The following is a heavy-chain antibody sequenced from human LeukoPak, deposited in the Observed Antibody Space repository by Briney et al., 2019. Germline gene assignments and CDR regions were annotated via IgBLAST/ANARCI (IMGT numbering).Heavy chain of an antibody. J-gene: IGHJ4*02. CDR1: GFEVSSKC. D-gene: IGHD3-3*01. V-gene: IGHV3-74*01. Sequence: PGGSVRVSCAASGFEVSSKCRPWVRHAPGQGLLWESRIKGDGISTNYANSVKGRFTISRDIAKNTLYLQMNSLRAEDTGVYYCAKDHYWSIDYWGRGTLVTVSS. CDR2: IKGDGIST. CDR3: AKDHYWSIDY.